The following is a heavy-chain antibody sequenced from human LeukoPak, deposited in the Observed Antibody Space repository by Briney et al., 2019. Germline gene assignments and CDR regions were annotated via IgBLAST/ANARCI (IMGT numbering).Heavy chain of an antibody. J-gene: IGHJ4*02. CDR2: ISAYNGNT. V-gene: IGHV1-18*01. CDR3: ARDLGSYYYGSGSPIFDY. CDR1: GYTFTSYG. D-gene: IGHD3-10*01. Sequence: ASVKVPCKASGYTFTSYGISWVRQAPGQGLEWMGWISAYNGNTNYAQKLQGRVTMTTDTSTSTAYMELSSLRSEDTAVYYCARDLGSYYYGSGSPIFDYWGQGTLVTVSS.